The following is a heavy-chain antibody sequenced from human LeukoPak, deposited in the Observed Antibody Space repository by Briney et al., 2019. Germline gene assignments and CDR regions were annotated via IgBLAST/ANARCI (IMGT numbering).Heavy chain of an antibody. J-gene: IGHJ6*03. V-gene: IGHV4-34*01. CDR3: ARGGFCSTISCRAGYYYYDYMDV. D-gene: IGHD2-2*03. CDR1: GGSFSGYY. Sequence: AETLSLTCAVYGGSFSGYYWSWIRQLPGKGLEWIGEINHSGSTNYNPSLKSRVTISVDTSKSQFSLKLSSVTAADTAVYFCARGGFCSTISCRAGYYYYDYMDVWGKGTTVTISS. CDR2: INHSGST.